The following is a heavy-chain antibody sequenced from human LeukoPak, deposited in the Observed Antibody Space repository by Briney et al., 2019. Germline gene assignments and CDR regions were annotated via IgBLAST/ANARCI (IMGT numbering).Heavy chain of an antibody. CDR2: INPNSGGT. V-gene: IGHV1-2*02. D-gene: IGHD3-22*01. Sequence: GASVKVSCKASGYTFTGYYMHWVRQAPGQGLEWMGWINPNSGGTNYAQKFQGRVTMTRDTSISTAYMELSRLRSDDTAVHYCARVEIWYYYDSSGYPFDYWGQGTLVTVSS. CDR3: ARVEIWYYYDSSGYPFDY. CDR1: GYTFTGYY. J-gene: IGHJ4*02.